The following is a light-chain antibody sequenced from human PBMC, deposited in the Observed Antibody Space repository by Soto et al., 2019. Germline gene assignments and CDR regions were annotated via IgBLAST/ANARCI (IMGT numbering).Light chain of an antibody. J-gene: IGKJ1*01. CDR1: QSVSNN. CDR3: QQYNNWSPWR. CDR2: DAS. Sequence: ILMTQSPATLSVSPGERATLSCRASQSVSNNLAWYQQKPGQAPRLLIYDASTRAAVIPARFSGSGSGTEFTLTISGLQSEDFAVYYCQQYNNWSPWRFGQGTKVEIK. V-gene: IGKV3-15*01.